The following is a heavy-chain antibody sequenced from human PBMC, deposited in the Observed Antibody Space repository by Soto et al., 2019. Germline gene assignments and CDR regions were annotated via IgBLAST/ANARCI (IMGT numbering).Heavy chain of an antibody. V-gene: IGHV1-18*01. J-gene: IGHJ4*02. Sequence: VKGSCKASGYTFSSYGISWGRQGPGQRLEWMGWISAYNGNTNYAQKLQGRVTMTTDTSTSTAYMELRSLRSDDTAVYYCARDFDDILTGYYNPIDYWGQGTLVTVSS. D-gene: IGHD3-9*01. CDR2: ISAYNGNT. CDR1: GYTFSSYG. CDR3: ARDFDDILTGYYNPIDY.